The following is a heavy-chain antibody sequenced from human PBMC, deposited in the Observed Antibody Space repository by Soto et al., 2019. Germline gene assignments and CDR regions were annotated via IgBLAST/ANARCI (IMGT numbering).Heavy chain of an antibody. Sequence: QVQLVQSGAEVKKPGASVKVSCTASGYTFTSYGISWVRQAPGQGLEWMGWISAYNGNTNYAQKLQGRVTMTTDTSTSTAYMELRSLRSDDTAVYYGARGAYVWGSYRRSHEGYWGQGTLVTVSS. D-gene: IGHD3-16*02. CDR3: ARGAYVWGSYRRSHEGY. J-gene: IGHJ4*02. CDR2: ISAYNGNT. CDR1: GYTFTSYG. V-gene: IGHV1-18*01.